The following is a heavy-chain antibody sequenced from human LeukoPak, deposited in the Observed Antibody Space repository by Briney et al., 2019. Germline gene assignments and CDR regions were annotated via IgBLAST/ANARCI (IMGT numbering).Heavy chain of an antibody. CDR2: INPSGGST. V-gene: IGHV1-46*01. CDR1: GYTFTSYY. D-gene: IGHD3-22*01. J-gene: IGHJ4*02. Sequence: ASVKVSCKASGYTFTSYYMHWVRQAPGQGLEWMGIINPSGGSTSYAQKFQGRVTMTRDTSTSTVYMELSSLRSEDTAVYYCARGAPEYYYDSSGYYFDYWGQGTLVTVSS. CDR3: ARGAPEYYYDSSGYYFDY.